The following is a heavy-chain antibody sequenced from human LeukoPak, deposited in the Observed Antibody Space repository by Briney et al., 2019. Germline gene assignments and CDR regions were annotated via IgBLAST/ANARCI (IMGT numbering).Heavy chain of an antibody. CDR1: GFTFSSYG. CDR2: ISYDGSNK. Sequence: GGSLRLSCAASGFTFSSYGMHWVRQAPGKGLEWVAVISYDGSNKYYADSVKGRFTISRDNSKNTLYLQMNSLRAEDPAVYYCAKSSHGIAAAGLFDYWGQGTLVTVSP. D-gene: IGHD6-13*01. CDR3: AKSSHGIAAAGLFDY. J-gene: IGHJ4*02. V-gene: IGHV3-30*18.